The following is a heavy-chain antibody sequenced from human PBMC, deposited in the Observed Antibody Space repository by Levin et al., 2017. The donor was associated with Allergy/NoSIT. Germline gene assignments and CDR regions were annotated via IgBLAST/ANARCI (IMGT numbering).Heavy chain of an antibody. CDR3: AKDVVFGTSSWTLDF. CDR2: ISYDASDT. J-gene: IGHJ4*02. D-gene: IGHD2-2*01. Sequence: GGSLRLSCAASGFSFRSFGMHWVRQAPGKGLEWLAVISYDASDTYYADSVQGRFTISRDNSKNMLYLQMNSLRGEEAAVYYCAKDVVFGTSSWTLDFWGQGTLVTVSS. V-gene: IGHV3-30*18. CDR1: GFSFRSFG.